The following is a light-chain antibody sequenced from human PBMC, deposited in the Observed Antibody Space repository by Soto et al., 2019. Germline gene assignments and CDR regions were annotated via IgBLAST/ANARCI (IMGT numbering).Light chain of an antibody. CDR2: DAS. CDR1: QSVGNN. Sequence: ETVMTQSPATLSVSPGERVTLSCRASQSVGNNLAWYQQKPGQAPRLLIYDASTRATGIPARCSGSGSGTEFTLTISSVQSEDFAVYSCHQYNNWPPWTFGQGTKVEIK. V-gene: IGKV3-15*01. CDR3: HQYNNWPPWT. J-gene: IGKJ1*01.